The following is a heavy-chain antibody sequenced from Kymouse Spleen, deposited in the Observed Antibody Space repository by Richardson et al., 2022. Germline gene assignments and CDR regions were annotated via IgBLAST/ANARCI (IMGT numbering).Heavy chain of an antibody. J-gene: IGHJ6*02. D-gene: IGHD1-26*01. CDR2: ISSSSSYI. CDR1: GFTFSSYS. V-gene: IGHV3-21*03. Sequence: EVQLVESGGGLVKPGGSLRLSCAASGFTFSSYSMNWVRQAPGKGLEWVSSISSSSSYIYYADSVKGRFTISRDNAKNSLYLQMNSLRAEDTAVYYCARLRDSGPEVYYYYYGMDVWGQGTTVTVSS. CDR3: ARLRDSGPEVYYYYYGMDV.